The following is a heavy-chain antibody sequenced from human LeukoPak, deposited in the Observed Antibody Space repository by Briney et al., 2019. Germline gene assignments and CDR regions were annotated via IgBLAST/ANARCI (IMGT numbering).Heavy chain of an antibody. Sequence: KPGGSLRLSCAASGFTFSNAWMSWVRQAPGKGLEWVGRIKSKTDGWTTDYAAPVKGRFTISRDDSKNTLYLQMNSLKTEDTAVYYCTTDRHIVATEPPVDYWGQGTLVTVSS. CDR3: TTDRHIVATEPPVDY. CDR1: GFTFSNAW. V-gene: IGHV3-15*01. CDR2: IKSKTDGWTT. J-gene: IGHJ4*02. D-gene: IGHD5-12*01.